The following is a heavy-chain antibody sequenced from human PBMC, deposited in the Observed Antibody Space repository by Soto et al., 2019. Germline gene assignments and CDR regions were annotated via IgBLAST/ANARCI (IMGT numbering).Heavy chain of an antibody. CDR1: GFTLSDYY. D-gene: IGHD6-13*01. CDR2: IHSNGATI. V-gene: IGHV3-11*01. J-gene: IGHJ4*02. CDR3: AREAWSSSNGTPLGY. Sequence: PGGSLRLSCEVSGFTLSDYYMSWIRQAPGKGLEWVSYIHSNGATIYYSDSVEGRFTISRDIAKRSVYLQMNSLRVEDTAVYYCAREAWSSSNGTPLGYWGQGTLVT.